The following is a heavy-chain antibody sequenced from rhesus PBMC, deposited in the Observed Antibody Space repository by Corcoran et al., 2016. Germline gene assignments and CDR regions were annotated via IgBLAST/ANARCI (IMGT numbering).Heavy chain of an antibody. CDR3: ARGQTGTSTFYYFDY. D-gene: IGHD1-26*01. CDR2: IYSSSGNT. J-gene: IGHJ4*01. Sequence: QVQLQESGPGLLKPSETLSLTCAVSGGSISGGYGWGWIRQPPGKGLEWMGSIYSSSGNTYTHPSLKSLATISTDTSKNQFSLKLSSVTAADTAVYYCARGQTGTSTFYYFDYWGQGVLVTVSS. V-gene: IGHV4S7*01. CDR1: GGSISGGYG.